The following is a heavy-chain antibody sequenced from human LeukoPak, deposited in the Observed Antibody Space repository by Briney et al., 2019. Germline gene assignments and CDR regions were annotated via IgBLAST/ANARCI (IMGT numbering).Heavy chain of an antibody. CDR2: IYHTGST. D-gene: IGHD3-9*01. J-gene: IGHJ4*02. CDR3: ARGLTGYGDY. Sequence: PSETLSLTCTVSGGSISSYYWSWIRQPPGKGLEWIGYIYHTGSTNYNLSLKSRVTISVDTSKNQFSLKVSSVTAADTAVYYCARGLTGYGDYWGQGTLVTVSS. V-gene: IGHV4-59*01. CDR1: GGSISSYY.